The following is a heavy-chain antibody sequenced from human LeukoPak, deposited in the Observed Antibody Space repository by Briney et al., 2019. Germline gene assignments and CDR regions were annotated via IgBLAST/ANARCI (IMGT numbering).Heavy chain of an antibody. CDR1: GGSISSYY. J-gene: IGHJ1*01. V-gene: IGHV4-59*12. CDR2: IYYSGST. CDR3: AKDSSPSYYDILTGYYLPGNFQH. D-gene: IGHD3-9*01. Sequence: SETLSLTCTVSGGSISSYYWSWIRQPPGKGLEWIGYIYYSGSTNYNPSLKSRVTISVDTSKNQFSLKLNSATAADTALYYCAKDSSPSYYDILTGYYLPGNFQHWGQGTLVTVSS.